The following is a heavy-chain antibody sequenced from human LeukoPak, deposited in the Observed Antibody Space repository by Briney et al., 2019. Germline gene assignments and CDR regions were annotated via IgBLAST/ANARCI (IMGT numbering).Heavy chain of an antibody. CDR1: GYTFTSYY. CDR3: AALRFYDWLSLY. CDR2: ISAYNGNT. J-gene: IGHJ4*02. V-gene: IGHV1-18*04. Sequence: ASVKVSCKASGYTFTSYYIHWVRQAPGQGLEWMGWISAYNGNTNYAQKLQDRVTMTTETSTTTVYMELRSLRSDDTAVYYCAALRFYDWLSLYWGQGTLVTVSS. D-gene: IGHD3-9*01.